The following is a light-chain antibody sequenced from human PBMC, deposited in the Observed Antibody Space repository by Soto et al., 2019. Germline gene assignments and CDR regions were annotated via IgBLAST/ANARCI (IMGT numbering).Light chain of an antibody. J-gene: IGKJ1*01. CDR3: QQYGGSSWT. CDR2: GAS. CDR1: QSVSSSY. Sequence: EIVLTQSPGTLSLSPGERATLSCRASQSVSSSYFAWYQQKPGQAPRLLIYGASSRAAGIPDRFSGSGYGTDFTLTISRLEPEDFAVYYCQQYGGSSWTFGQGTKVEIK. V-gene: IGKV3-20*01.